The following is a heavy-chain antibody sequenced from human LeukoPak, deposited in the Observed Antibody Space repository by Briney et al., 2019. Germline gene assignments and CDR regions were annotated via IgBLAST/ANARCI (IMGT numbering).Heavy chain of an antibody. D-gene: IGHD6-19*01. Sequence: GGSLRLSCAASGFTVSSNYMSWVRQAPGKGLEWVSVIYSGGSTYYADSVKGRFTISRDNSKNTLYLQMNSLRAEDTAVYYCARGLKYSTGWYYFDYWGQGTLVTVSS. CDR1: GFTVSSNY. J-gene: IGHJ4*02. CDR3: ARGLKYSTGWYYFDY. CDR2: IYSGGST. V-gene: IGHV3-53*01.